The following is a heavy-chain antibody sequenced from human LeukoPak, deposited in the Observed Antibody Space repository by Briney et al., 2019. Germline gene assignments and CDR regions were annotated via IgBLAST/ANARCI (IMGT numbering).Heavy chain of an antibody. Sequence: SETLSLTCTVSGGSISSSSYYWGWIRQPPGKGLEWTGSIYYSGSTYYNPSLKSRLTISVDTSKNQFALKLSSVTAADTAVYYCARLRIVGATTIDYWGQGTLVTVSS. CDR1: GGSISSSSYY. D-gene: IGHD1-26*01. CDR2: IYYSGST. J-gene: IGHJ4*02. V-gene: IGHV4-39*01. CDR3: ARLRIVGATTIDY.